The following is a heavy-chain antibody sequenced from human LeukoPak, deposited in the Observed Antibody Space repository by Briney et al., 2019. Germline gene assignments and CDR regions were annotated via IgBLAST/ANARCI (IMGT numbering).Heavy chain of an antibody. CDR1: GYTFTTYS. D-gene: IGHD1-26*01. CDR3: ARDGYSGSYGLGYYYGMDV. V-gene: IGHV1-18*01. J-gene: IGHJ6*02. CDR2: ISAYNGNT. Sequence: ASVKVSCKASGYTFTTYSINWVRQAPGQGLEWMGWISAYNGNTKYAQKVQGRVTMTTDTSTSTAYMELRSLRSDDTAVYYCARDGYSGSYGLGYYYGMDVWGQGTTVTVSS.